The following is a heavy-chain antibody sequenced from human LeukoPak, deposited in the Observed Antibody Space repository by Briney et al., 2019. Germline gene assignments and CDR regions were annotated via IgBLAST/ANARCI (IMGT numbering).Heavy chain of an antibody. V-gene: IGHV1-69*01. D-gene: IGHD6-19*01. CDR2: IIPIFGTA. CDR3: ASSGGWYNWFDP. Sequence: SVKVSCKASGGTFSSYAISWVRQAPGQGLEWMGGIIPIFGTANYAQKFQGRVTVTADESTSTAYMELSSLRSEDTAVYYCASSGGWYNWFDPWGQGTLVTVSS. J-gene: IGHJ5*02. CDR1: GGTFSSYA.